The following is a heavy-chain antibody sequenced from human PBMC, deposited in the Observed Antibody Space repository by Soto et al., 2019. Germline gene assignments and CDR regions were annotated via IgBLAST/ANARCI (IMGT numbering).Heavy chain of an antibody. J-gene: IGHJ4*01. CDR2: IYWDDDK. CDR3: VHIRYGSELFDY. CDR1: GFSLSTSGVG. D-gene: IGHD3-10*01. V-gene: IGHV2-5*02. Sequence: QITLKESGPTLVKPTQTLTLTCNFSGFSLSTSGVGVGWIRQPPGKALEWLALIYWDDDKRYSPSLKSRLTITKDTSKNQVVLTMTNMDPMDTATYYCVHIRYGSELFDYWGHGTLVTVSS.